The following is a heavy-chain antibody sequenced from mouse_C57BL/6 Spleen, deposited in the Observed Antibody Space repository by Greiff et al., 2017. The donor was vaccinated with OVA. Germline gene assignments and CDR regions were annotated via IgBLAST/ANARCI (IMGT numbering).Heavy chain of an antibody. Sequence: EVQLQQSGAELVRPGASVKLSCTASGFNIKDYYMHWVKQRPEQGLGWIGRIDPEDGDTEYAPKFQGKATMTADTSSNTAYLQLSSLTSEDTAVYYCTHYYGSRFAYWGQGTLVTVSA. V-gene: IGHV14-1*01. D-gene: IGHD1-1*01. J-gene: IGHJ3*01. CDR3: THYYGSRFAY. CDR1: GFNIKDYY. CDR2: IDPEDGDT.